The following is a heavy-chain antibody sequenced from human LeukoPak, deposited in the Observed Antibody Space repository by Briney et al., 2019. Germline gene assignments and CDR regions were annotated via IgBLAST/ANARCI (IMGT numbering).Heavy chain of an antibody. V-gene: IGHV3-11*04. CDR3: ASMGDYYDSSGLAEPNDY. J-gene: IGHJ4*02. D-gene: IGHD3-22*01. Sequence: GGSLRLSCAASGFTFSDYYMSWIRQAPGKGLEWVSYISSSGSTIYYADSVKGRFTISRDNAKNSLYLQMNSLRAEDTAVYYCASMGDYYDSSGLAEPNDYWGQGTLVTVSS. CDR2: ISSSGSTI. CDR1: GFTFSDYY.